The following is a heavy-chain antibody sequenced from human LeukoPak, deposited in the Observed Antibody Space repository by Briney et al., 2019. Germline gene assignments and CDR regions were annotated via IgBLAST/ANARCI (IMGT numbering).Heavy chain of an antibody. Sequence: ASETLSLTCAVYGGSFSGYYWSWIRQPPGKGLEWIGEINHSGSTNYNPSLKSRVTISVDTSKNQFSLKLSSVTAADTAVYYCARNYDSSGYKWTLFDPWGQGTLVTVSS. CDR1: GGSFSGYY. J-gene: IGHJ5*02. V-gene: IGHV4-34*01. D-gene: IGHD3-22*01. CDR3: ARNYDSSGYKWTLFDP. CDR2: INHSGST.